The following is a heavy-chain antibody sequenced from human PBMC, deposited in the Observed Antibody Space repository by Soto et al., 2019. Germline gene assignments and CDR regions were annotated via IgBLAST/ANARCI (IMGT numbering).Heavy chain of an antibody. Sequence: ASVKVSCKASGYTFTSYGISWVRQAPGQGLEWMGWISAYNGNTNYAQKLQGRVTMTTDTSTSTAYMELRSLRSDDTAVYYCARGFFNTYYYDSSGHPAEYFQHWGQGTLVTVS. J-gene: IGHJ1*01. CDR2: ISAYNGNT. D-gene: IGHD3-22*01. CDR1: GYTFTSYG. V-gene: IGHV1-18*01. CDR3: ARGFFNTYYYDSSGHPAEYFQH.